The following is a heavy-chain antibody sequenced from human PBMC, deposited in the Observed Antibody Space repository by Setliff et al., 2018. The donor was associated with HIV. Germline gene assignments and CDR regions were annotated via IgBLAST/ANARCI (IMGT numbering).Heavy chain of an antibody. V-gene: IGHV3-30*02. CDR2: TPNDGSYK. Sequence: PGGSLRLSCAASGFSFASVWMNWVRQAPGKGLEWVAFTPNDGSYKNYADSVKGRFTISRDNSKNTLYLQVDSLRAEDTAVYYCTKNVYSSRWSPLDYWGQGTLVTVSS. D-gene: IGHD6-13*01. CDR3: TKNVYSSRWSPLDY. J-gene: IGHJ4*02. CDR1: GFSFASVW.